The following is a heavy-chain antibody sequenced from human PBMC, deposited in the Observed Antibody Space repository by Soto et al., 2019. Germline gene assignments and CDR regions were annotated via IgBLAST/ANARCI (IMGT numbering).Heavy chain of an antibody. CDR3: ARAYCGGDCYPYYYYGMDV. CDR1: GDSNSSYY. D-gene: IGHD2-21*02. CDR2: ISYSGST. J-gene: IGHJ6*02. Sequence: PSETLSLTCTVSGDSNSSYYWSWIRQSPGKGLEWIGYISYSGSTNYNPSLKSRVTISVDTSKNQFSLKLSSVTAADTAVYYCARAYCGGDCYPYYYYGMDVWGQGTTVTVSS. V-gene: IGHV4-59*01.